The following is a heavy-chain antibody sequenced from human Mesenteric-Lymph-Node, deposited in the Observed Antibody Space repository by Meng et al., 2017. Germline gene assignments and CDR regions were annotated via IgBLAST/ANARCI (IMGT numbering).Heavy chain of an antibody. J-gene: IGHJ4*02. CDR2: ISGTSGDT. CDR3: AKYGDPSGYFDS. CDR1: GFTFPNYA. D-gene: IGHD4-17*01. V-gene: IGHV3-23*01. Sequence: GESLKISCAASGFTFPNYAMSWVRQAPGKGLEWVSTISGTSGDTYYPDSMKGRFPISRDNSKNTLYLDLNSLRGDDTAVYYCAKYGDPSGYFDSWGQGTLVTVSS.